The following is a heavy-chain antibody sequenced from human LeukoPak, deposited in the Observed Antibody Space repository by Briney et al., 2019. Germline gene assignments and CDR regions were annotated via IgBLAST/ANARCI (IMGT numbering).Heavy chain of an antibody. D-gene: IGHD3-16*02. CDR3: ARDYYYVWGSYRQIYYFDY. Sequence: ASVKVSCKASGGTFSSYAISWVRQAPGQGLEWMGWINPNSGGTNYAQKFQGRVTMTRDTSISTAYMELSRLRSDDTAVYYCARDYYYVWGSYRQIYYFDYWGQGTLVTVSS. CDR2: INPNSGGT. J-gene: IGHJ4*02. CDR1: GGTFSSYA. V-gene: IGHV1-2*02.